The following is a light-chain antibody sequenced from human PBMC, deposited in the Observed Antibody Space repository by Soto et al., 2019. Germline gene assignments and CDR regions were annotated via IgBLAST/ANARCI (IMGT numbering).Light chain of an antibody. CDR2: EVS. V-gene: IGLV2-8*01. CDR3: SSYAGSNNPVV. Sequence: QSALTQPPSSSGSPGQSVTISCTGTSSDVGSYKYVSWYQQPPGKAPKLMIYEVSQRPSGVPDRFSGSKSGNTASLTVAGLQADDEADYYCSSYAGSNNPVVFGGGTKLTVL. J-gene: IGLJ2*01. CDR1: SSDVGSYKY.